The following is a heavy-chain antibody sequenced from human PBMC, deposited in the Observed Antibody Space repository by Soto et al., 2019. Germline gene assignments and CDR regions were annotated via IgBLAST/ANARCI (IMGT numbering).Heavy chain of an antibody. V-gene: IGHV3-30*18. D-gene: IGHD2-15*01. CDR3: AKDQCSGGSCYSADY. CDR1: GFTFSSYG. J-gene: IGHJ4*02. Sequence: GGSLRLSCAASGFTFSSYGMHWVRQAPGKGLEWVAVISYDGSNKYYADSVKGRFTISRDNSKNTLYLQMNSLRAEDTAVYYCAKDQCSGGSCYSADYWGQGTLVTVSS. CDR2: ISYDGSNK.